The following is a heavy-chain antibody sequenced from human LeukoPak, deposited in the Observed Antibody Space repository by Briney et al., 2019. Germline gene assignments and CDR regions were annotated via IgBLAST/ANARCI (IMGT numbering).Heavy chain of an antibody. J-gene: IGHJ6*03. CDR3: ASRDYYYYYMDV. V-gene: IGHV4-38-2*02. CDR2: IYHSGST. CDR1: GHSISSGHY. Sequence: SETLSLTCTVSGHSISSGHYWGWIRQPPGKGLEWIGSIYHSGSTYYNPSLKSRVTISVDTSKNQFSLKLSSVTAADTAVYYCASRDYYYYYMDVWGKGTTVTVSS.